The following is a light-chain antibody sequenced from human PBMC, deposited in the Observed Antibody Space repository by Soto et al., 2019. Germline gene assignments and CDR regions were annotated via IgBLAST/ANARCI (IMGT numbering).Light chain of an antibody. J-gene: IGKJ1*01. CDR3: QQYGFSPRT. Sequence: EVVLTQLPGIHCLSPREKATLSCRVSQSVSSNFVAWYQQTPGEAPRLLIYGASNRATGIPDRFSGSGSGADYTLTISRLEPEDVAVYYCQQYGFSPRTFGQGTKVDI. CDR2: GAS. V-gene: IGKV3-20*01. CDR1: QSVSSNF.